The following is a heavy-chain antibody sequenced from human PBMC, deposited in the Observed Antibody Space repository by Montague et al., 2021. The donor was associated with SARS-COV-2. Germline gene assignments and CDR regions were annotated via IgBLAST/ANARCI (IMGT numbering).Heavy chain of an antibody. V-gene: IGHV3-53*01. D-gene: IGHD6-13*01. CDR3: ARGGHSSSWYYYYGMDV. Sequence: SLRLSCAASGFTVSGNYMSWVRQSPGKGLEWVSVIHSGGSTYYADSVKGRFTISRDNSKNTLYLQMNSLRAEDTAVYYCARGGHSSSWYYYYGMDVWGQGTTVTVYS. J-gene: IGHJ6*02. CDR2: IHSGGST. CDR1: GFTVSGNY.